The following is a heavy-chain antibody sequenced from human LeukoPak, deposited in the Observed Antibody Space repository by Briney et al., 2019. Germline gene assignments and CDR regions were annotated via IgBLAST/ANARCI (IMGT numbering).Heavy chain of an antibody. V-gene: IGHV3-23*01. CDR2: ISGSGGTT. D-gene: IGHD6-19*01. Sequence: QPGGSLRLSCAASEFTFSSYAMSWVRQAPGKGLEWVSAISGSGGTTYYADSVKGRFTISRDNSKNTLYLQMNSLRAEDTAVYYCAKGDSSGPLSILLFWGQGTLVTVSS. CDR3: AKGDSSGPLSILLF. J-gene: IGHJ4*02. CDR1: EFTFSSYA.